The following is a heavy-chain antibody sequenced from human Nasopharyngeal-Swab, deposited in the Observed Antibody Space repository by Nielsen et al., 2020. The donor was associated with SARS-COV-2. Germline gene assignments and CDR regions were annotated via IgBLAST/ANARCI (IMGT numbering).Heavy chain of an antibody. CDR3: ARMKDYGGNSGLAFDI. CDR2: IDWDDDK. CDR1: GFSLSTSGMC. D-gene: IGHD4-23*01. Sequence: SGPTLVKPTQTLTLTCTFSGFSLSTSGMCVSWIRQPPGKALEWLALIDWDDDKYYSTSLKTRLTISKGTSKNQVVLTMTNMDPVDTATYYCARMKDYGGNSGLAFDIWGQGTMVTVSS. V-gene: IGHV2-70*01. J-gene: IGHJ3*02.